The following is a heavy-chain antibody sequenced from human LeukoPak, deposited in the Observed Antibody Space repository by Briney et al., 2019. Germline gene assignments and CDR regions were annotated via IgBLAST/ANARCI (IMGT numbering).Heavy chain of an antibody. D-gene: IGHD3-10*01. Sequence: QPGRSLRLSCAASGFTFSSYGMHWVRQAPGKGLEWVAVISYDGSNKYYADSVKGRFTISRDNSKNTLYLQMNSLRAEDTAVYYCAKDGPHYYGSGSYYPYYGMDVWGQGTTVTVSS. V-gene: IGHV3-30*18. CDR3: AKDGPHYYGSGSYYPYYGMDV. CDR1: GFTFSSYG. J-gene: IGHJ6*02. CDR2: ISYDGSNK.